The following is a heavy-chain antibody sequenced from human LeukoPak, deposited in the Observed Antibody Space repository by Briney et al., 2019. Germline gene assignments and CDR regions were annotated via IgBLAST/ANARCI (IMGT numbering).Heavy chain of an antibody. CDR1: GGSISSYY. Sequence: SETLSLTCTVSGGSISSYYWSWIRQPPGKGLEWIGYIFYSGTTNYNPSLKSRVTISVDASKNQFSLKLSSVTAADTAVYYCARAASLDYWGQGILVTVSS. V-gene: IGHV4-59*01. CDR3: ARAASLDY. J-gene: IGHJ4*02. D-gene: IGHD2-2*01. CDR2: IFYSGTT.